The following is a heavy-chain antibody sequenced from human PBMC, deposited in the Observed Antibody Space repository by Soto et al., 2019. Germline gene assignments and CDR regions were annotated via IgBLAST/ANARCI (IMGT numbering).Heavy chain of an antibody. CDR3: ARCGYYGSGSYFGVPTYMDV. CDR1: GYTFTSYY. J-gene: IGHJ6*03. CDR2: INPSGGST. D-gene: IGHD3-10*01. Sequence: ASVKVSCKASGYTFTSYYMHWVRQAPGQGLEWMGIINPSGGSTSYAQKFQGRVTMTRDTSTSTVYMELSSLRSEDTAVYYCARCGYYGSGSYFGVPTYMDVWGKGTTVTVSS. V-gene: IGHV1-46*03.